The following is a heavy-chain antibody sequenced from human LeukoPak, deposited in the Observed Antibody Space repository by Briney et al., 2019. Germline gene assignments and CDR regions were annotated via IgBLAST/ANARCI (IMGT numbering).Heavy chain of an antibody. CDR2: IYSGGST. D-gene: IGHD5-18*01. J-gene: IGHJ4*02. V-gene: IGHV3-53*01. CDR1: GFTVSSNY. CDR3: AREIIQLPGYFDY. Sequence: GGSLRLSCAASGFTVSSNYMSWVRQAPGKGLEWDSVIYSGGSTYYADSVKGRFTISRDNSKNTLYLQMNSLRAEHTSVYYCAREIIQLPGYFDYWGQGTLVTVSS.